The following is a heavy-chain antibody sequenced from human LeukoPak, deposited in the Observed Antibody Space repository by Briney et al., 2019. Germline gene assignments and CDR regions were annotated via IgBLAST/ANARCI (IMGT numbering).Heavy chain of an antibody. Sequence: SETLSLTCTVSGGSISSHYWSWIRQPPGKGLEWIGNIYYSGSTNYNPSLKSRITISIDTSKNQFSLKLSSVTAADAAVYYCARGARFLEWFVESYFDYWGQGTLVTVSS. CDR1: GGSISSHY. J-gene: IGHJ4*02. CDR2: IYYSGST. D-gene: IGHD3-3*01. V-gene: IGHV4-59*11. CDR3: ARGARFLEWFVESYFDY.